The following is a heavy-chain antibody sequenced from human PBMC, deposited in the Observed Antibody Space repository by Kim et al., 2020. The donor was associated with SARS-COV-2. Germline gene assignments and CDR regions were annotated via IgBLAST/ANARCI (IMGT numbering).Heavy chain of an antibody. CDR2: INPYNDNT. CDR3: ARPRTAAAWDAFDT. CDR1: GYTFLDYG. V-gene: IGHV1-18*01. D-gene: IGHD6-25*01. Sequence: ASVKVSCKTSGYTFLDYGISWMRQAPGQGLEWMGWINPYNDNTKYEQRLQGRVTMTTDRSTSTVYLELRSLRPDDTAVYFCARPRTAAAWDAFDTWGQGTKVTVSS. J-gene: IGHJ3*02.